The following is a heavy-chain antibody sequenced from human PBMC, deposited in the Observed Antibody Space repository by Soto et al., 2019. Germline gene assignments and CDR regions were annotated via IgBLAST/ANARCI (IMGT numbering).Heavy chain of an antibody. D-gene: IGHD5-18*01. CDR1: GGTFSNYG. CDR2: ISGYNGNT. Sequence: ASVKVSCKASGGTFSNYGISWVRQGPGQGLEWMGWISGYNGNTHYEEKVQDRIKMTTDTSTSTTYLELRSLRSDDTAVYFCARDPGFGFGYSYAFAMDVWGQGTTVTVSS. CDR3: ARDPGFGFGYSYAFAMDV. J-gene: IGHJ6*02. V-gene: IGHV1-18*01.